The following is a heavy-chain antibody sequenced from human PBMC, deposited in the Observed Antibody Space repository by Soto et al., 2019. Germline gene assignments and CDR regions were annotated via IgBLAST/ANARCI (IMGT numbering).Heavy chain of an antibody. CDR2: INPHGGST. D-gene: IGHD1-26*01. V-gene: IGHV1-46*01. CDR3: ARSSGGNFGIIIEGTNCFAP. J-gene: IGHJ5*02. Sequence: ASVKVSCKAPRDTFTSNYSNWVRQAPGQGLEWMGVINPHGGSTAYAQKFKGRVTLTRDTSASTVYMEVSSLTSEDTAMYYCARSSGGNFGIIIEGTNCFAPWGQGTLVSVSS. CDR1: RDTFTSNY.